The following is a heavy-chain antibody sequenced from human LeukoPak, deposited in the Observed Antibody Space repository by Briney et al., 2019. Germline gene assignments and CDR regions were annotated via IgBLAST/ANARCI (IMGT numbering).Heavy chain of an antibody. CDR2: IYYSGST. Sequence: SETLSLTCTVPGGSISSYYWSWIRQPPGKGLEWIGYIYYSGSTDYNPSLNSRVTLSVDTSKNQFSLRLSSVTDADTAVYYCARSPTLYYFDYWGQGTLVTVSS. D-gene: IGHD3-10*01. V-gene: IGHV4-59*01. CDR3: ARSPTLYYFDY. CDR1: GGSISSYY. J-gene: IGHJ4*02.